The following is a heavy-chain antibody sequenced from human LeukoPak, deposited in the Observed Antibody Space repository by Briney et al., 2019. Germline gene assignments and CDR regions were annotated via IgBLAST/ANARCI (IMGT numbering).Heavy chain of an antibody. D-gene: IGHD3-10*01. CDR3: ARSATNRDISASGSDYYYYGMDV. CDR2: ISAYNDNT. Sequence: ASVTVSCKASGYTFTSYGITWVRQAPGQGLEWMGWISAYNDNTNYAQKLQGRVTMTTDTSTSTAYMELRSLRSDDTAVYYCARSATNRDISASGSDYYYYGMDVWGQGTTVTVSS. CDR1: GYTFTSYG. J-gene: IGHJ6*02. V-gene: IGHV1-18*01.